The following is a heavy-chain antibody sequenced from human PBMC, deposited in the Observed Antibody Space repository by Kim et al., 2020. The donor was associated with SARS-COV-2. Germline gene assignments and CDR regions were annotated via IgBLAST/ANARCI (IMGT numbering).Heavy chain of an antibody. CDR3: AKDLYHDILTGYPGY. CDR1: GFTFSSYG. Sequence: GGSLRLSCAASGFTFSSYGMHWVRQAPGKGLEWVAVITYDGSNKYYADSVKGRFTISRDNSKNTLYLQMNSLRAEDTAVYYCAKDLYHDILTGYPGYWGQGTLVTVSS. CDR2: ITYDGSNK. D-gene: IGHD3-9*01. V-gene: IGHV3-30*18. J-gene: IGHJ4*02.